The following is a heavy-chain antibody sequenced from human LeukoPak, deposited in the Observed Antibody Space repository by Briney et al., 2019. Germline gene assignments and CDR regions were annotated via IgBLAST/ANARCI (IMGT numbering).Heavy chain of an antibody. CDR3: ARQVAAAARSFDY. V-gene: IGHV5-51*01. Sequence: GESLQISCRGSGYSFPSYWLGWVRQMPGRGLEWVGIIYPGDSDTKYSPSFQGQVTISADRSISTTYLQWSSLKASDTAMYYCARQVAAAARSFDYWGQGTLVTVSS. D-gene: IGHD2-15*01. CDR1: GYSFPSYW. J-gene: IGHJ4*02. CDR2: IYPGDSDT.